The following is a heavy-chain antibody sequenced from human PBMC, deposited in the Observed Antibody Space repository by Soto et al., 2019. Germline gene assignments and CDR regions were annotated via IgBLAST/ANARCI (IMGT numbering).Heavy chain of an antibody. CDR1: GGSISSGGYY. V-gene: IGHV4-31*03. CDR2: IYYSGST. Sequence: QVQLQESGPGLVKPSQTLSLTCTVSGGSISSGGYYWSWIRQHPGKGLEWIGYIYYSGSTYYNPSPKSRVTISVDTSKNQFSLKLSSVTAADTAVYYCARGGSSSWSRFDPWGQGTLVTVSS. J-gene: IGHJ5*02. D-gene: IGHD6-13*01. CDR3: ARGGSSSWSRFDP.